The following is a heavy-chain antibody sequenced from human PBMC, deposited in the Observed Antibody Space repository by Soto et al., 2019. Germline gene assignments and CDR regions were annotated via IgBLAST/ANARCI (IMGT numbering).Heavy chain of an antibody. CDR3: ARVPETLRHPKYGHNWFEP. J-gene: IGHJ5*02. Sequence: QVRLVESGGGVIQPGRSLRLSCAASGFTFSSRTMHWVRQAPGKGLEWVGVIAYDGNIEYYADSVTGRFTISRDNSKNTLYLQMNSLRPEDTAVYYCARVPETLRHPKYGHNWFEPWGQGTLVTVSS. D-gene: IGHD3-10*01. CDR2: IAYDGNIE. V-gene: IGHV3-30-3*01. CDR1: GFTFSSRT.